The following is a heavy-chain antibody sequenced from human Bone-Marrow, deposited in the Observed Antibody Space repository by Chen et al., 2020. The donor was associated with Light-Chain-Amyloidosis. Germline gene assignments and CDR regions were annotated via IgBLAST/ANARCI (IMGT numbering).Heavy chain of an antibody. CDR1: GASINYYIYY. V-gene: IGHV4-39*01. J-gene: IGHJ4*02. CDR3: ATLSDTRPSGA. Sequence: QLKLQESSPGLVKPSETLSLTCTVSGASINYYIYYWAWNRQPPGGGVEWIGNVYYSGRTYYNPSLKSRITISIDTSKNQFSLNLKSVTASDTAFYYCATLSDTRPSGAWGPGTLVIVSS. CDR2: VYYSGRT. D-gene: IGHD6-19*01.